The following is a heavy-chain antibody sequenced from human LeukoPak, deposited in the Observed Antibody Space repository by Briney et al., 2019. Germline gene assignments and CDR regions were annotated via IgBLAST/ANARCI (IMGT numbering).Heavy chain of an antibody. J-gene: IGHJ3*02. CDR1: GFTFSRYS. CDR2: IYSGGST. D-gene: IGHD3-10*01. V-gene: IGHV3-53*01. Sequence: PGGSLRLSCAASGFTFSRYSMNWVRQAPGKGLEWVSVIYSGGSTYYADSVKGRFTISRDNSKNTLYLQMNSLRAEDTAVYYCATRGRAVDAFDIWGQGTMVTVSS. CDR3: ATRGRAVDAFDI.